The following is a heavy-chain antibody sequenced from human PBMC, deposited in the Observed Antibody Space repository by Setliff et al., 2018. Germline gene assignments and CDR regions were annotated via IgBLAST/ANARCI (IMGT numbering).Heavy chain of an antibody. J-gene: IGHJ4*02. CDR3: FGAGTCSY. CDR2: INPHASEK. D-gene: IGHD3-10*01. V-gene: IGHV3-7*01. Sequence: GGSLRLSCAASGFTFSSLWMSWVRQAPGKGLEWVASINPHASEKYYVDSVKGRFTISRDNAKNSLSLQMNSLRTEDTAVYYCFGAGTCSYWGQGTLVTVSS. CDR1: GFTFSSLW.